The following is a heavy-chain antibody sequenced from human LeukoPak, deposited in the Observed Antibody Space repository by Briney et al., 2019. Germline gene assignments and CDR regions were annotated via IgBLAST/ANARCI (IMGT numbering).Heavy chain of an antibody. J-gene: IGHJ4*02. CDR1: GSSISSYY. CDR3: AGDYSRLGPLEY. Sequence: SETLSLTCTVSGSSISSYYWSWIRQPPGKGLEWIGYIYYSGSTNYNPSLKSRVTISVDTSKNQFSLKLSSVTAADTAVYYSAGDYSRLGPLEYWGQGTLVTVSS. D-gene: IGHD2-21*01. CDR2: IYYSGST. V-gene: IGHV4-59*01.